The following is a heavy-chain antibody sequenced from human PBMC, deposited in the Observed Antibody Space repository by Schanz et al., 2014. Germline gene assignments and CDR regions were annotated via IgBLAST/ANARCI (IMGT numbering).Heavy chain of an antibody. D-gene: IGHD6-13*01. CDR1: GYTFTSDS. V-gene: IGHV1-46*03. Sequence: QVQLVQSGAEVKKPGASVKVSCKASGYTFTSDSMHWVRQAPGQGLEWMGMINPSGGSTTYAQKCQGRVTMTRDTSTSTVYMELSSLRSEATAVYYCARDGVDAAAGGNYWGQGTLVTVSS. CDR2: INPSGGST. J-gene: IGHJ4*02. CDR3: ARDGVDAAAGGNY.